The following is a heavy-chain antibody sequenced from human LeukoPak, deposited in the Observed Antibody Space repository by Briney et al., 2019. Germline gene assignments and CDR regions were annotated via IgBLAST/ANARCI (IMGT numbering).Heavy chain of an antibody. D-gene: IGHD6-19*01. CDR3: AREGYSSGWFRL. CDR1: GFTVSSNF. V-gene: IGHV3-53*01. J-gene: IGHJ4*02. CDR2: ILTAGKT. Sequence: TGGSLRLSCAASGFTVSSNFMSWVRQAPGKGLEWVSVILTAGKTYYEDSVEGGFTISRDDSKNMVYLQMNSLRTEDTAVHFCAREGYSSGWFRLWGQGTLVTVSS.